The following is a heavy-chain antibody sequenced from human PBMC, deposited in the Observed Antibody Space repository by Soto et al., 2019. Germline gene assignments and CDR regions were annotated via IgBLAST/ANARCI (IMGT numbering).Heavy chain of an antibody. V-gene: IGHV3-9*01. J-gene: IGHJ2*01. Sequence: EVQLVESGGGLVQPGRSLRLSCAASGFTFDDYAMHWVRQAPGKGLEWVSGISWNSGSIGYADSVKGRVTISRDNAKNSLYLQMNSLRAEDTALYYCAKAPLTTVTTRYFDLWGRGTLVTVSS. D-gene: IGHD4-17*01. CDR1: GFTFDDYA. CDR3: AKAPLTTVTTRYFDL. CDR2: ISWNSGSI.